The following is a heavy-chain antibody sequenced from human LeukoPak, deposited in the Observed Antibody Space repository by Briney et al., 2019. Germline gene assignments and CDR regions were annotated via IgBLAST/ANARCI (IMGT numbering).Heavy chain of an antibody. Sequence: PGGSLRLSCAASGFTFRSFWMHWVRQAPGKGLLWVSRINSDGTSTTCADSVKGRFTISRDNAKNTVYLQMNSLRAEDTAIYYCARTLGVPSAFDPWGQGTLVTVSS. J-gene: IGHJ5*02. D-gene: IGHD2-2*01. CDR3: ARTLGVPSAFDP. CDR1: GFTFRSFW. V-gene: IGHV3-74*01. CDR2: INSDGTST.